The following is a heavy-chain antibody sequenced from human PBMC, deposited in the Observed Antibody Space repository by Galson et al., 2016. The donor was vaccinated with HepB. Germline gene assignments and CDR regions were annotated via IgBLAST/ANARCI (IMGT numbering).Heavy chain of an antibody. CDR1: GGSISSHY. J-gene: IGHJ6*04. D-gene: IGHD2-15*01. CDR2: MDYTGTT. V-gene: IGHV4-59*11. Sequence: SETLSLTCTVSGGSISSHYWTWIRQPPGKGLEWIGYMDYTGTTDSNPSLKSRVTISLDTSKKQFSLTLTSVTSADTAVYYCARDFRMPSDVSHGVDVWGKGTAVTVSS. CDR3: ARDFRMPSDVSHGVDV.